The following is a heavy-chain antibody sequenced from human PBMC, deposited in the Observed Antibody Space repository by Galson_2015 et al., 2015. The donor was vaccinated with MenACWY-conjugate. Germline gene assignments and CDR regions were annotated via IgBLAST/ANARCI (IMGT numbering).Heavy chain of an antibody. CDR1: GFTFSPYA. CDR3: ARGGGFCSGDTCYGIDY. Sequence: SLRLSCAASGFTFSPYAMHWVRQAPGKGLEWVAVISYDGSNEYYADSVKGRFTISRDNSKNTLYLQMYSLRAEDTALYYCARGGGFCSGDTCYGIDYWGQGTLVTVSS. CDR2: ISYDGSNE. V-gene: IGHV3-30*04. D-gene: IGHD2-15*01. J-gene: IGHJ4*02.